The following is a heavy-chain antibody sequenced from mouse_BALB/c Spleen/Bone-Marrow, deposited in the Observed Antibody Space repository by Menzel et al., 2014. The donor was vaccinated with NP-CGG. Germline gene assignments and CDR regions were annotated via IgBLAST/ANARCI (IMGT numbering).Heavy chain of an antibody. CDR3: TRGGNWEDFDY. Sequence: DVKLVESGGGLVQPGGSRKLSCAASGFTFSSFGMHWVRRAPEKGLEWVAYISSGSSPIFYADTVKGRFTISRDNPKNTLFLQMTSLRSEDTAIYYCTRGGNWEDFDYWGQGTTLTVSS. D-gene: IGHD4-1*01. CDR1: GFTFSSFG. J-gene: IGHJ2*01. V-gene: IGHV5-17*02. CDR2: ISSGSSPI.